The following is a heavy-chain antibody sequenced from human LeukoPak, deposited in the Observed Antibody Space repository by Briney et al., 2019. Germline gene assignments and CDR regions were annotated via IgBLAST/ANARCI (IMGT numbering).Heavy chain of an antibody. J-gene: IGHJ4*02. D-gene: IGHD6-19*01. CDR1: VYTFTSYD. CDR3: ASLSGWRTFDY. V-gene: IGHV1-8*01. Sequence: ASVKVSCKASVYTFTSYDINWVRQATGQGLAWMGWRNPNRGNTGYAQKFQGRVTMTRNTSISTAYMELSSLRSEDTAVYYCASLSGWRTFDYWGQGTLVTVSS. CDR2: RNPNRGNT.